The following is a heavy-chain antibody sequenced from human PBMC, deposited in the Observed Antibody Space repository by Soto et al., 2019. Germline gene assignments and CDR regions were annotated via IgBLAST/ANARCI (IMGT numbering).Heavy chain of an antibody. J-gene: IGHJ6*04. V-gene: IGHV1-69*13. Sequence: SVKVRCKASGGPFSSYAISWVRQAPGQGLEWMGGIIPIFGTANYAQKFQGRVTITADESTSTAYMELSSLRSEDTAVYYCARLQGPWDYSNSTRQLPLEPQDPYYYYYDMDTCGKETTLTVSS. D-gene: IGHD4-4*01. CDR1: GGPFSSYA. CDR2: IIPIFGTA. CDR3: ARLQGPWDYSNSTRQLPLEPQDPYYYYYDMDT.